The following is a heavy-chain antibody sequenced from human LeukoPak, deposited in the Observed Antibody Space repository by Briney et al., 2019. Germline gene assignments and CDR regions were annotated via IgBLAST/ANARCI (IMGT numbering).Heavy chain of an antibody. D-gene: IGHD3-22*01. CDR2: IYHSGDT. J-gene: IGHJ4*02. CDR1: GYSISSGYY. CDR3: TREKAHSNINGYYDY. Sequence: PSETLSLTCTVSGYSISSGYYWGWIRQPPGKGPEWIGSIYHSGDTYCNPSLKSRVTMSVDTSKNQFSLKLSSVTAADTALYYCTREKAHSNINGYYDYWGQGTLVTVSS. V-gene: IGHV4-38-2*02.